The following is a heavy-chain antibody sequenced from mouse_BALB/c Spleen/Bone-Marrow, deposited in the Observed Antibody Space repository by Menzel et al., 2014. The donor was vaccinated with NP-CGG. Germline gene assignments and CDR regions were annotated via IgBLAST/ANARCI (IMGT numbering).Heavy chain of an antibody. J-gene: IGHJ2*01. CDR2: IYPGNVNT. V-gene: IGHV1S56*01. D-gene: IGHD1-2*01. CDR1: GYTFTSYY. CDR3: ARERGTTAYFDY. Sequence: QVQLKESGPEQVKPGASVRISCKASGYTFTSYYIHWVKQRPGQGLEWIGWIYPGNVNTKYNEKFKGKATLTADKSSSTAYMQLSGLTSEDSAVYFCARERGTTAYFDYWGQGTTLTVSS.